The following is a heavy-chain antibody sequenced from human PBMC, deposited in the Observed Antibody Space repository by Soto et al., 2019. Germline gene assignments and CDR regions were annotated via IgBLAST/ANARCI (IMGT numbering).Heavy chain of an antibody. CDR2: IYPGDSDT. D-gene: IGHD5-12*01. V-gene: IGHV5-51*01. CDR3: ARRDGYNSHLYYFDY. Sequence: PGESLKISCKGSGYSFTSYWIGWVRQMPGKGLEWMGIIYPGDSDTRYSPSFQGQVTISADKSISTAYLQWSSLKASDTAMYYCARRDGYNSHLYYFDYWGQGTLVTVSS. CDR1: GYSFTSYW. J-gene: IGHJ4*02.